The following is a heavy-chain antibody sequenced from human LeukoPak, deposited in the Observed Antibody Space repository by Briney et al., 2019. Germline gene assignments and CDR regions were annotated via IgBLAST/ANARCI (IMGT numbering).Heavy chain of an antibody. CDR1: GGTFSSYP. CDR2: ITPIFGAA. D-gene: IGHD4-23*01. CDR3: ARNSRVASTSGLNY. V-gene: IGHV1-69*13. J-gene: IGHJ4*02. Sequence: SVKVSCKASGGTFSSYPFTWVRQAPGQGLEWMGEITPIFGAANYAQTFQGRVTITADESTSTVFMELSSLRSDDTAFYYCARNSRVASTSGLNYWGQGTLVTASS.